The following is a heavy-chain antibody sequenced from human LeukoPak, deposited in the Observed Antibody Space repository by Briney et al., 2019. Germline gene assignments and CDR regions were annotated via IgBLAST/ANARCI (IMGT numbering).Heavy chain of an antibody. V-gene: IGHV4-34*01. CDR3: ARAGGSGTPGRY. D-gene: IGHD3-10*01. Sequence: SETLSLTCAGYGGSFSSYYWSWIRQPPGKGLEWIGEINHSGSTNYNPSLMNRVTISVDTSKNQFSLKLSSVTAADTAVYYCARAGGSGTPGRYWGEGTLVTAAS. J-gene: IGHJ4*02. CDR1: GGSFSSYY. CDR2: INHSGST.